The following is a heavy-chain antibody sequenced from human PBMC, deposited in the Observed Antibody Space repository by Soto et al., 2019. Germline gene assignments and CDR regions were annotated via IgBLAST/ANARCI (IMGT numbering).Heavy chain of an antibody. Sequence: SETLSLTCAVSGYSISTGFNWAWIRQPPWKGLELIGSIYHSGSTYYNLSLKSRVTISSDASKNQISPKLSSVTAADTALYYCPRDWGTGFYQLDSWGQGTLVTVSS. CDR2: IYHSGST. CDR1: GYSISTGFN. V-gene: IGHV4-38-2*02. J-gene: IGHJ4*02. CDR3: PRDWGTGFYQLDS. D-gene: IGHD2-2*01.